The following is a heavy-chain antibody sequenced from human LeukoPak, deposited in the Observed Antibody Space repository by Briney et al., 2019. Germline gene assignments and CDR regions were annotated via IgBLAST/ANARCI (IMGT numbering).Heavy chain of an antibody. CDR3: ASSVKGYYYYYMDV. CDR1: GGSISSYY. CDR2: INYSGST. D-gene: IGHD6-25*01. J-gene: IGHJ6*03. V-gene: IGHV4-59*01. Sequence: SETLSLTCTVSGGSISSYYWSWIRQPPGKGLEWIGHINYSGSTKYSPSLKSRVTMSIDTSNNQFSLRLTSVTAADTAVYYCASSVKGYYYYYMDVWGKGTTVTISS.